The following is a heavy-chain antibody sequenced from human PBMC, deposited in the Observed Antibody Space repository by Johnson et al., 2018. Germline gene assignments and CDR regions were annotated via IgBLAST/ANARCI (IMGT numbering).Heavy chain of an antibody. CDR3: ARMGRLDS. CDR2: IKPDGSEG. D-gene: IGHD1-26*01. CDR1: GFTFSDFW. J-gene: IGHJ4*02. Sequence: VQLVQSGGGLVQPGGSLRLSCAVSGFTFSDFWMSWVRQAPGNGLEWLAKIKPDGSEGYYVDSVKGRFTIARDNARNSLYLQMNNMRAEDTAVYYCARMGRLDSWGQGTLVTVSS. V-gene: IGHV3-7*01.